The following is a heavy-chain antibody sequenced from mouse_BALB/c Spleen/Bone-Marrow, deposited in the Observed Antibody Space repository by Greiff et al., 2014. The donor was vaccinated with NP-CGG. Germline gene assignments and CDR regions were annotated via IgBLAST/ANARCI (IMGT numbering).Heavy chain of an antibody. D-gene: IGHD4-1*01. J-gene: IGHJ3*01. CDR3: ARRLNWDWFAY. V-gene: IGHV1-7*01. CDR1: GYTFTSYW. CDR2: INPSTGYT. Sequence: QVQLQQPGAELAKPGASVTMSCKASGYTFTSYWMHWVKQRPGQGLEWIGYINPSTGYTDYNQKFKDKATLTADKSSSTAYMQLSSLTSEDSAVYYCARRLNWDWFAYWGQGTLVTVSA.